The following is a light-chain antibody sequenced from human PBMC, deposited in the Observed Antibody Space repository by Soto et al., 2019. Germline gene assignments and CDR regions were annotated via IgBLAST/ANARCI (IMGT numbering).Light chain of an antibody. J-gene: IGKJ1*01. CDR1: QGISSY. CDR3: QQSYSTRWT. V-gene: IGKV1-8*01. CDR2: AAS. Sequence: AIRMTQSPSSFSASTGDRVTITCRASQGISSYLAWYQQKPGKAPKLLIYAASTLQSGVPSRFSGSGSGTDFTLTISSLQPEDFATYYCQQSYSTRWTVGQGTKVDIK.